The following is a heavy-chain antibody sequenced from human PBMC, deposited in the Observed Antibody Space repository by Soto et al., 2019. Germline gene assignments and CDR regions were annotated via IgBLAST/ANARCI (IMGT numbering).Heavy chain of an antibody. D-gene: IGHD6-6*01. J-gene: IGHJ5*02. V-gene: IGHV1-18*01. CDR3: ARDQVEYSSSSEAFDP. CDR1: GYTFTSYG. Sequence: GASVKVSCKASGYTFTSYGISWVRQAPGQGLEWMGWISAYNGNTNYAQKLQGRVTMTTDTSTSTAYMELRSLRSDDTAVYYCARDQVEYSSSSEAFDPWGQGTLVTVSS. CDR2: ISAYNGNT.